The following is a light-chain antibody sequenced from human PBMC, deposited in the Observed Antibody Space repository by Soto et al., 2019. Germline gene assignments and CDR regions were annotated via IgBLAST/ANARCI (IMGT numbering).Light chain of an antibody. CDR2: EVS. J-gene: IGLJ3*02. CDR3: SSQSTSTTYLV. Sequence: QSVLTQPASVSGSPGQSITISCTGTSTDVGGYNYVSWYQHHPGKAPKLMIYEVSNRPSGVSNRFSGSKSGNTASLTISGLQAEDEADYYCSSQSTSTTYLVLGGGTKLTVL. CDR1: STDVGGYNY. V-gene: IGLV2-14*01.